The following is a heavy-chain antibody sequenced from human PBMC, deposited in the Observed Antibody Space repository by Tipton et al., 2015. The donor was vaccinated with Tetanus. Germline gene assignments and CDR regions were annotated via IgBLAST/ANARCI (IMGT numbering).Heavy chain of an antibody. CDR2: INSDGSVK. CDR3: AKAPRPLPLAGTPPDDYYYMDV. D-gene: IGHD6-19*01. J-gene: IGHJ6*03. V-gene: IGHV3-74*01. Sequence: SLRLSCAASGFTFSRYWMHWVRQAPGKGLVWVSRINSDGSVKDYGDSLKGRFATSRDNSKNTLYLQMSSLRAEDTALYYCAKAPRPLPLAGTPPDDYYYMDVWGKGTTVTVSS. CDR1: GFTFSRYW.